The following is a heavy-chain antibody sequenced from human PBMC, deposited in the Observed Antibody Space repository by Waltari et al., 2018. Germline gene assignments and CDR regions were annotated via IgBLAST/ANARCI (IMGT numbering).Heavy chain of an antibody. CDR3: ARGGDSIAAAVGY. CDR1: GFTFSSYS. D-gene: IGHD6-13*01. Sequence: EVQLVESGGGLVKPGGSLRLSCAASGFTFSSYSMTWVRQAPGKGLEWVSSISSSSSYIYYADSVKGRFTISRDNAKNSLYLQMNSLRAEDTAVYYCARGGDSIAAAVGYWGQGTLVTVSS. V-gene: IGHV3-21*01. J-gene: IGHJ4*02. CDR2: ISSSSSYI.